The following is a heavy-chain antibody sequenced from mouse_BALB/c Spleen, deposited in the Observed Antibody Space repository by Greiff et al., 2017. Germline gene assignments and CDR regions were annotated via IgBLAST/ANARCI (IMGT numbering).Heavy chain of an antibody. CDR3: ARGYYDYVLASFAY. Sequence: QVQLKQSGAELMKPGASVKISCKATGYTFSSYWIEWVKQRPGHGLEWIGEILPGSGSTNYNEKFKGKATFTADTSSNTAYMQLSSLTSEDSAVYYCARGYYDYVLASFAYWGQGTLVTVSA. D-gene: IGHD2-4*01. CDR1: GYTFSSYW. CDR2: ILPGSGST. J-gene: IGHJ3*01. V-gene: IGHV1-9*01.